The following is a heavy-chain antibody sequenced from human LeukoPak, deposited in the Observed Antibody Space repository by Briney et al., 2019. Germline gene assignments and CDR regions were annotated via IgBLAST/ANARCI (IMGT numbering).Heavy chain of an antibody. CDR3: VKDGITMVRGRGIDI. V-gene: IGHV3-64D*06. CDR2: ISSNGGST. J-gene: IGHJ3*02. CDR1: GFTFSSYA. D-gene: IGHD3-10*01. Sequence: GGSLRLSCSASGFTFSSYAMHWVRQAPGKGLEYVSAISSNGGSTYYADSVKGRFTISRDNSKNTLYLQMSSLRADDTAVYYCVKDGITMVRGRGIDIWGQGTMVTVSS.